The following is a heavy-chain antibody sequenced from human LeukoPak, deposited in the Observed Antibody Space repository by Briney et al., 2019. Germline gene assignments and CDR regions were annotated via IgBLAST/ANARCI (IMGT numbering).Heavy chain of an antibody. CDR2: ISSSGGST. D-gene: IGHD1-26*01. CDR1: RFTFSSYG. V-gene: IGHV3-23*01. Sequence: GGTLRLPCAASRFTFSSYGMSWVRQAPGKGLEWVSGISSSGGSTYYADSVKGRFTISRDNSRNTLYLQMNSLRAEDTTVYYCAKDRGWELKLFDYWGQGTLVTVSS. J-gene: IGHJ4*02. CDR3: AKDRGWELKLFDY.